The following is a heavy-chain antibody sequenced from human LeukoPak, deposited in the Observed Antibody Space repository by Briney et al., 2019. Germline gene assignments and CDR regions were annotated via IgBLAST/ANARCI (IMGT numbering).Heavy chain of an antibody. V-gene: IGHV4-38-2*02. CDR3: AREGNDYGDYDGLDY. CDR1: GYSISSGYY. CDR2: IYHSGST. D-gene: IGHD4-17*01. J-gene: IGHJ4*02. Sequence: SETLSLTCTVSGYSISSGYYWGWIRQPPGKGLEWIGSIYHSGSTHYNPSLKSRVTISVDTSKNQFSLKLSSVTAADTAVYYCAREGNDYGDYDGLDYWGQGTLVTVSS.